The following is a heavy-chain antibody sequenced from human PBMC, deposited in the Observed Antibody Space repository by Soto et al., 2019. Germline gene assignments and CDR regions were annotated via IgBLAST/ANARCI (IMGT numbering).Heavy chain of an antibody. CDR1: GFTFSSYG. Sequence: GGSLRLSCAASGFTFSSYGMHWVRQAPGKGLEWVAVISYDGSNKYYADSVKGRFTISRDNSKNTLYLQMNSLRAEDTAVYYCAKEFRDSSGGDCSWDYWGQGTLVTVSS. CDR3: AKEFRDSSGGDCSWDY. D-gene: IGHD2-21*02. V-gene: IGHV3-30*18. CDR2: ISYDGSNK. J-gene: IGHJ4*02.